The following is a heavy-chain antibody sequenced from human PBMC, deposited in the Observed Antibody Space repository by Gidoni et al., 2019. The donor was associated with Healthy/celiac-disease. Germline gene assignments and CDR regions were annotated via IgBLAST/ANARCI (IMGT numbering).Heavy chain of an antibody. J-gene: IGHJ6*02. CDR2: ISGSGGST. Sequence: EVQLLESGGGLVQPGGSLRLSCAASGFTFSSYAMSWVRQAPGKGLEWVSAISGSGGSTYYADSVKGRFTISRDNSKNTLYLQMNSLRAEDTAVYYCAKDFAVSGSYFYYYYGMDVWGQGTTVTVSS. CDR3: AKDFAVSGSYFYYYYGMDV. V-gene: IGHV3-23*01. D-gene: IGHD3-10*01. CDR1: GFTFSSYA.